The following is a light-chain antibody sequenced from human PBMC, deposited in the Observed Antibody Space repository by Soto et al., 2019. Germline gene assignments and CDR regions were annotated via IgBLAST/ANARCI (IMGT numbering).Light chain of an antibody. J-gene: IGKJ1*01. CDR1: QSIGSN. CDR3: QQYDNWPRT. Sequence: EIVLTQAPATLSLSAGERATLSCSARQSIGSNLAWFQQKRGQTPRLLIYGASARATGVTARFSGSGSGTEFTLTISSLQSEDCAVYYCQQYDNWPRTFGPGTQLDIK. V-gene: IGKV3-15*01. CDR2: GAS.